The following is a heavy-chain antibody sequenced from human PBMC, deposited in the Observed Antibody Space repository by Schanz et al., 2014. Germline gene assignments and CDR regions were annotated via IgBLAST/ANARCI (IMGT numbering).Heavy chain of an antibody. V-gene: IGHV1-69*04. D-gene: IGHD3-22*01. J-gene: IGHJ5*02. CDR2: FIPILDVG. CDR3: AREVGLYDRGWFDP. Sequence: QVQLVQSGAEVKKPGASVKVSCKASGYTFTSHGISWVRQARGQGLEWVGRFIPILDVGNYAQQFQGRVTITADKSSDTAYMELSSLRSEDTAVYYCAREVGLYDRGWFDPWGQGTLVTVSS. CDR1: GYTFTSHG.